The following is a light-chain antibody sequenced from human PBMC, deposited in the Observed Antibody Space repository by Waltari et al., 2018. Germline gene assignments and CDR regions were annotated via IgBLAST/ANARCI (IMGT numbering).Light chain of an antibody. CDR3: MQGTHWPRT. CDR1: QSLLNSGGNTF. V-gene: IGKV2-30*01. J-gene: IGKJ1*01. Sequence: DVVRTQSLLHLHVSLGHPASISRWYSQSLLNSGGNTFLNWFQQRPGQSPRRLIYQVSNRDSGVPDRFSGSGSGTDFTLRISRVEAEDVGVYYCMQGTHWPRTFGQGTKVEIK. CDR2: QVS.